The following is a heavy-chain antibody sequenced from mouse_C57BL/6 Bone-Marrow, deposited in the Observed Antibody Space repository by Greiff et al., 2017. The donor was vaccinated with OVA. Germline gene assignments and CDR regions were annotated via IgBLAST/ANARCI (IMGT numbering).Heavy chain of an antibody. CDR1: GYTFTSYW. Sequence: EVQLQQSGTVLARPGASVKMSCKTSGYTFTSYWMHWVKQRPGQGLEWIGAIYPGNSDTSYNQKFKGNAKLTAVTSASTAYMELSSLTNEDSAVYYCTRGRAFGTVPKRGYYFDYWGQGTTLTVSS. D-gene: IGHD1-1*01. J-gene: IGHJ2*01. CDR2: IYPGNSDT. V-gene: IGHV1-5*01. CDR3: TRGRAFGTVPKRGYYFDY.